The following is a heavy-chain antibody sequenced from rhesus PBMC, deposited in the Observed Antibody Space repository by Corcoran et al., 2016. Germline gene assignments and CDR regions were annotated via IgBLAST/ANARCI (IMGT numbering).Heavy chain of an antibody. D-gene: IGHD6-31*01. CDR2: IYDSSGST. J-gene: IGHJ4*01. V-gene: IGHV4-147*01. CDR1: GYSISSNY. Sequence: QVQLQESGPGLVKPSETLSLTCAVSGYSISSNYWSWIRQPPGKGLEWIGYIYDSSGSTYYNPSLKSRVTISTDTSKNQFSLKLSSVTAAVTAVYYCARKDSSGWYYFDYWGQGVLVTVSS. CDR3: ARKDSSGWYYFDY.